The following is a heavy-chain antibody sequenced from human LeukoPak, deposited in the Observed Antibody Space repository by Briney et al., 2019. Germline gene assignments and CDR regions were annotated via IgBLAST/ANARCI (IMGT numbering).Heavy chain of an antibody. CDR3: ARSVVVPAATYYYYYYMDV. V-gene: IGHV3-48*01. Sequence: GGSLRLSCAASGFTFSSYSMNWVRQAPGKGLEWVSYISSSSSTIYYADSVKGRFTISRDNAKNSLYLQMNSLRAEDTAVYYCARSVVVPAATYYYYYYMDVWGKGTTVTISS. J-gene: IGHJ6*03. CDR2: ISSSSSTI. D-gene: IGHD2-2*01. CDR1: GFTFSSYS.